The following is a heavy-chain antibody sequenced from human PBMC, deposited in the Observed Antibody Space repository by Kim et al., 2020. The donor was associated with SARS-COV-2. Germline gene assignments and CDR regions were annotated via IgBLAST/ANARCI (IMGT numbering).Heavy chain of an antibody. D-gene: IGHD3-9*01. V-gene: IGHV3-64D*06. CDR3: VKDSHRSDSFLYPTGWFDS. Sequence: KGRFTISRDNSKNKSYLQMNSLRPEDTAVYYCVKDSHRSDSFLYPTGWFDSWGQGTLVTVSS. J-gene: IGHJ5*01.